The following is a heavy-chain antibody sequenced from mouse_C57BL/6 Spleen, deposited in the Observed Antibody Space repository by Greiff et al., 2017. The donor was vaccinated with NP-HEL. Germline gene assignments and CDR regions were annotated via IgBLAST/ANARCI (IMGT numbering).Heavy chain of an antibody. CDR3: TPGGHYYAMDY. Sequence: VQLQQSGAELVRPGASVTLSCKASGYTFTDYEMHWVKQTPVHGLEWIGAIDPETGGTAYNQKFKGKAILTADKSSSTAYMELRSLTSEDSAVYYCTPGGHYYAMDYWGQGTSVTVSS. J-gene: IGHJ4*01. CDR2: IDPETGGT. V-gene: IGHV1-15*01. CDR1: GYTFTDYE.